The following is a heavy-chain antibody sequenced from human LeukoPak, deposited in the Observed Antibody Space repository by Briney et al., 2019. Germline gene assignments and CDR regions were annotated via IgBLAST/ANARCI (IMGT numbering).Heavy chain of an antibody. Sequence: GGSLRLSCAASGFTFSSYGMHWVRQAPGKGLEWTAFIRYDGSNKYYADSVKGRFTISRDNSKNTLYLQMNSLRAEDTAVYYCAKDSGYYAGYFDYWGQGTLVTVSS. CDR3: AKDSGYYAGYFDY. V-gene: IGHV3-30*02. D-gene: IGHD3-22*01. J-gene: IGHJ4*02. CDR1: GFTFSSYG. CDR2: IRYDGSNK.